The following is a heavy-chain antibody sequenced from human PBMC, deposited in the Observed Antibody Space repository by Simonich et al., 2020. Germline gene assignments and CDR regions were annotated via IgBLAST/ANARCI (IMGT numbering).Heavy chain of an antibody. D-gene: IGHD1-26*01. CDR2: IGTAGDT. CDR3: ARGGYSGSYNWFDP. CDR1: GFTFSSYD. J-gene: IGHJ5*02. V-gene: IGHV3-13*01. Sequence: EVQLVESGGGLVQPGGSLRLSCAASGFTFSSYDMHWVRQATGKGLEWVSTIGTAGDTYYPGSVKGRVTISRENAKNSLYLQMNSLRAGDTAVYYCARGGYSGSYNWFDPWGQGTLVTVSS.